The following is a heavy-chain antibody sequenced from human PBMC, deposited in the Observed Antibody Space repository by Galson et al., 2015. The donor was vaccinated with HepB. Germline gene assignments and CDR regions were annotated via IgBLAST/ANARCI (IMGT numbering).Heavy chain of an antibody. V-gene: IGHV3-11*01. CDR2: ISSGGITI. CDR3: ARGGTKHSSGLLFDN. Sequence: SLRLSCAASGFTFSDYYINWIRQAPGKGLEWVSYISSGGITIYYADSVKGRFTISRDNAKNSLYLQMNSLRAEDTAIYYCARGGTKHSSGLLFDNWGQGTLVTVSS. CDR1: GFTFSDYY. J-gene: IGHJ4*02. D-gene: IGHD6-19*01.